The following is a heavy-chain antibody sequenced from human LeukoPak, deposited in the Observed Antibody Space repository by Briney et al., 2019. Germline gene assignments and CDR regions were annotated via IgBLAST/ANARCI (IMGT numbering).Heavy chain of an antibody. Sequence: SETLSLTCTVSGGSISSHYWSWIRQPPGKGLEWIGYIYYSGSTNYNPSLKSRVTISVDTSKNQFSLKLSSVTAADTAVYYCARADWGSGYYHKPFDYWGQGTLVTVSS. CDR3: ARADWGSGYYHKPFDY. D-gene: IGHD3-22*01. CDR1: GGSISSHY. J-gene: IGHJ4*02. CDR2: IYYSGST. V-gene: IGHV4-59*11.